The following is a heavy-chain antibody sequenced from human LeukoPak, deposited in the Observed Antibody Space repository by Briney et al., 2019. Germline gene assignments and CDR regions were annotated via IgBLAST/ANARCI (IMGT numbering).Heavy chain of an antibody. J-gene: IGHJ4*02. V-gene: IGHV4-39*01. CDR1: GGSISSRTHY. CDR3: ARLVIVVAAYDY. CDR2: IYYSGKT. Sequence: SETLSLICTVSGGSISSRTHYWGWIRQPPGKGLEWIGTIYYSGKTYHHPSLKSRVTISVDTSKNQFSLKLSSVTAADTAVYYCARLVIVVAAYDYWGQGTLVTVSS. D-gene: IGHD6-19*01.